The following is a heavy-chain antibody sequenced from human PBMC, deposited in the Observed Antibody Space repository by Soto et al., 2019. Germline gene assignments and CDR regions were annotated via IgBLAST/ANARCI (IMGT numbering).Heavy chain of an antibody. CDR2: ISGSSTST. CDR1: GFTFSSYS. Sequence: EVQLSGSGGGLVQPGGSLRLSCAASGFTFSSYSMSWVRQAPGKGLEWVSAISGSSTSTYYADSVKGRFTISRDNSKNTLYLQMNSLRAEDKAVYYCAKEPSSGFAMENYFDYWGHGTLVTVSS. D-gene: IGHD3-10*01. J-gene: IGHJ4*01. CDR3: AKEPSSGFAMENYFDY. V-gene: IGHV3-23*01.